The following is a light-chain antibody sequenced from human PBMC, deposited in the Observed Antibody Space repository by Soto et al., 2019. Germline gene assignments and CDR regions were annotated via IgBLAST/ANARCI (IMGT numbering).Light chain of an antibody. V-gene: IGLV2-14*03. J-gene: IGLJ2*01. CDR3: NSYASVNSPVL. CDR1: SSDVGGYNY. Sequence: QSVLTQPASLSGSPGQSITISCTGTSSDVGGYNYVSWYQQHPGKAPRLMIYGVSNRPLGVSYRFSGSKSGNTASLTISGVQSEDEADYYCNSYASVNSPVLFGGGTQLTVL. CDR2: GVS.